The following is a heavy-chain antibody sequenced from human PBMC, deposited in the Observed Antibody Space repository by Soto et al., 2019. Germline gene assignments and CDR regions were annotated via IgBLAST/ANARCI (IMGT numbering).Heavy chain of an antibody. Sequence: QVQLVQSGAEVKKPGSSVKVSCKASGGTFSSYTVSWVRQAPGQGLEWMGRIIPILGLAYYSQKFQGRVTITADKSTGTAYMELSSLRSEDTALYYCAIISAGGPDLLYYGMDVWGQGTTVTVSS. CDR1: GGTFSSYT. D-gene: IGHD6-13*01. CDR3: AIISAGGPDLLYYGMDV. V-gene: IGHV1-69*02. CDR2: IIPILGLA. J-gene: IGHJ6*02.